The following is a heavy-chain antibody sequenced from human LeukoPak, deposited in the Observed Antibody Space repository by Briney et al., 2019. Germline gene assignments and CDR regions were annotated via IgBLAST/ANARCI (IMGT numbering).Heavy chain of an antibody. Sequence: GGSLRLSCASSGLTFSNHWMHWVRQAPGKGLVWVSRIDGDGSGTSYADSVKGRFTISRDNAKNTSYLQMDSLRAEDSAVYYCATVFDYWGQGTLVTVSS. CDR1: GLTFSNHW. D-gene: IGHD4-17*01. V-gene: IGHV3-74*01. CDR2: IDGDGSGT. J-gene: IGHJ4*02. CDR3: ATVFDY.